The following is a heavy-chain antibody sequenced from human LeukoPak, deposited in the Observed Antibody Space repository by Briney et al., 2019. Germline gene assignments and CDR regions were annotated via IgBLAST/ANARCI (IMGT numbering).Heavy chain of an antibody. CDR1: GFTFTNYE. Sequence: GGSLRLSCAASGFTFTNYEMNWARQAPGKGLEWVSYISSSGSTIYYADSVKGRFTISRDNAKNSLYLQMNSLRAEDTALYYCAREPGGATFDYWGQGTLVTVSS. V-gene: IGHV3-48*03. J-gene: IGHJ4*02. CDR3: AREPGGATFDY. CDR2: ISSSGSTI. D-gene: IGHD3-10*01.